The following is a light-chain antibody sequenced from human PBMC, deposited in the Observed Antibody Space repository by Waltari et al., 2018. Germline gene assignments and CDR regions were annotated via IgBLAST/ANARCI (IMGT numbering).Light chain of an antibody. CDR1: PSNIGSNF. J-gene: IGLJ2*01. V-gene: IGLV1-47*01. Sequence: QSVLTQSPSVSETPGQKITISWSGSPSNIGSNFVNWYQQGQGTAPKLLIYENTQRPTGVPDRFSASKSGTSASLAISGLQSQDEADYYCAAWDDGLRGPAFGGGTKVTVL. CDR3: AAWDDGLRGPA. CDR2: ENT.